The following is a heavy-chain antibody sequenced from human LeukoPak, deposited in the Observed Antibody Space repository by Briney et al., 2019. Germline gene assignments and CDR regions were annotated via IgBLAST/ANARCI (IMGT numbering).Heavy chain of an antibody. D-gene: IGHD3-9*01. V-gene: IGHV1-69*04. CDR1: GYTFTSYD. CDR2: IIFILGIA. Sequence: SVKVSCKASGYTFTSYDINWVRQAPGQGLEWMGRIIFILGIAKYAQKFQGRVTITADKSTSTAYMDLSSLRSEDTAVYYCARDSPISAFDIWGQGTMVTVSS. J-gene: IGHJ3*02. CDR3: ARDSPISAFDI.